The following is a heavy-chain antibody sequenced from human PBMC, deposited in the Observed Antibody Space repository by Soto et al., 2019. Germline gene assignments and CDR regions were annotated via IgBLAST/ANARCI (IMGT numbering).Heavy chain of an antibody. J-gene: IGHJ6*02. CDR2: INPNSGGT. CDR1: GYTFTGYY. V-gene: IGHV1-2*02. CDR3: ARARGVVTAIMDV. Sequence: ASVKVSFKASGYTFTGYYMHWVRQAPGQGLEWMGWINPNSGGTNYAQKFQGRVTMTRDTSISTAYVELSRLRSDDTAVYYCARARGVVTAIMDVWGQGTTVTVSS. D-gene: IGHD2-21*02.